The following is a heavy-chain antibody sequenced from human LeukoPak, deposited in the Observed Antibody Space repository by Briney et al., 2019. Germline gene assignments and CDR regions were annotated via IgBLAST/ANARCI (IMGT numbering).Heavy chain of an antibody. CDR1: GFTFSRYA. CDR2: ISGSGSAT. V-gene: IGHV3-23*01. Sequence: PGGSLRLSCAASGFTFSRYAMSWVRQAPGKGLEWVSAISGSGSATYYADSAKGRFTISRDNSKNTLYLQMNSLRAEDTAVYYCVKDPPITMVRGVIIDFDYWGQGTLVTVSS. D-gene: IGHD3-10*01. CDR3: VKDPPITMVRGVIIDFDY. J-gene: IGHJ4*02.